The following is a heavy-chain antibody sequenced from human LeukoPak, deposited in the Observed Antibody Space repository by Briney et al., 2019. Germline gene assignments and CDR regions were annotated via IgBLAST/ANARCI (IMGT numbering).Heavy chain of an antibody. V-gene: IGHV3-30*14. CDR3: TRVYLERLTAGYFDH. CDR2: ISYDGRQK. J-gene: IGHJ4*02. Sequence: GGSLRLSCAASGFTFSTYAMHWVRQAPGKGLEWVAVISYDGRQKYYADSVKGRFTISRDNSKNTLFLQMNSLRDEDTAVYYCTRVYLERLTAGYFDHWGQGTLDTVSP. D-gene: IGHD2-8*01. CDR1: GFTFSTYA.